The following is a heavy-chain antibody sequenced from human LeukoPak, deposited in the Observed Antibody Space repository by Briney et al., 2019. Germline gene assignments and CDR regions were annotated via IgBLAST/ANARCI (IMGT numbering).Heavy chain of an antibody. CDR3: AKDFGAVAASYYFDY. Sequence: PGRSLRLSCAASGFTFSSYGMHWVRQAPGKGREGVAFISYDGSNKYYADSVKGRFTISRDNSKTTLYLQMNSLRAEDTAVYYCAKDFGAVAASYYFDYRGQGTLVTV. J-gene: IGHJ4*02. CDR1: GFTFSSYG. CDR2: ISYDGSNK. D-gene: IGHD6-19*01. V-gene: IGHV3-30*18.